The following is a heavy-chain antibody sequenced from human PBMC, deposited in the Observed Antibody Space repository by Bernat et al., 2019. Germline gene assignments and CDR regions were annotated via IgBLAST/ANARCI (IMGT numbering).Heavy chain of an antibody. D-gene: IGHD1-1*01. J-gene: IGHJ4*02. CDR1: GDSINSSY. CDR3: AGHYSQNWSEYYFDY. V-gene: IGHV4-4*07. Sequence: QVQLQESGPGLLKPSETLSLTCTVSGDSINSSYWSWIRQPAGKGLGWIGRIYASGSTNYNPSLKSRVTMSIDTSNNQYSLNIWSVTAADTAVYYCAGHYSQNWSEYYFDYWGQGILVTVSP. CDR2: IYASGST.